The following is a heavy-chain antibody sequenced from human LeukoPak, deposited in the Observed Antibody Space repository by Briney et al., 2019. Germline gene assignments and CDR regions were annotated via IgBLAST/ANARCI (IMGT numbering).Heavy chain of an antibody. CDR2: VYYSGST. Sequence: KTSETLSLTCTVPGDPMTDYYWSWFRQPPGRRLEWIAYVYYSGSTNYNPSLDGRLFISLDTSKKEVSLSLTSVTAADAAVHYCARHSLCSDYYHFYMDVWGKGTPVIVSS. J-gene: IGHJ6*03. D-gene: IGHD6-25*01. CDR3: ARHSLCSDYYHFYMDV. CDR1: GDPMTDYY. V-gene: IGHV4-59*08.